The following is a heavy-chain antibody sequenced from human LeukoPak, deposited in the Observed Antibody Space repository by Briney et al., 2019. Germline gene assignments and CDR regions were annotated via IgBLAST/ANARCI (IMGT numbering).Heavy chain of an antibody. CDR3: ATWGVYSSSWYN. J-gene: IGHJ4*02. V-gene: IGHV1-2*06. D-gene: IGHD6-13*01. CDR2: INPNSGDT. Sequence: ASVKVSCKASGYTFTGYYMHWVRQAPGQGLERMGRINPNSGDTNYAQKFQGRVTMTRDTSISAAYMELSRLRSDDTAMYYCATWGVYSSSWYNWGQGTLVTVSS. CDR1: GYTFTGYY.